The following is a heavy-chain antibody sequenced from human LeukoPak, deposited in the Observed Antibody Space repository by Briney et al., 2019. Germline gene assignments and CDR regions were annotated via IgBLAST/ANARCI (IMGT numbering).Heavy chain of an antibody. CDR1: GYTFTVYY. Sequence: VASVTVSCKASGYTFTVYYMHWVRQAPGQGLEWMGWINPDSGGTNFAQKFQGRVTMTRDTSISTAYMDLSRLRSDDTAVYYCARGLERVADYWGQGTLVTVSS. J-gene: IGHJ4*02. CDR2: INPDSGGT. V-gene: IGHV1-2*02. CDR3: ARGLERVADY. D-gene: IGHD1-1*01.